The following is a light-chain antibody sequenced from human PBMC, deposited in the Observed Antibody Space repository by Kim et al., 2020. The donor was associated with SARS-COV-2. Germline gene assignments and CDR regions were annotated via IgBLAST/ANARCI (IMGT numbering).Light chain of an antibody. CDR3: QVWDTSGDHPV. Sequence: APGKTAKMTCGGNNIGTKSVHWCQQKPGQAPILVMYYDSDRPSGIPERFSASNSGNTATLTISRVEAGDEADFYCQVWDTSGDHPVFGGGTQLTVL. J-gene: IGLJ3*02. V-gene: IGLV3-21*04. CDR1: NIGTKS. CDR2: YDS.